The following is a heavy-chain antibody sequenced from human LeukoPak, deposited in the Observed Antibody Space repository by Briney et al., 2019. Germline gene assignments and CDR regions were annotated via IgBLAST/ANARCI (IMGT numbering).Heavy chain of an antibody. CDR3: ARDNPYDFWSGYPTGYMDV. D-gene: IGHD3-3*01. CDR2: IWYDGSNK. V-gene: IGHV3-33*01. J-gene: IGHJ6*02. Sequence: GGSLRLSCAGAGFTFSSYGMHWVRQAPGKGLEWVAVIWYDGSNKYYADSVKGRFTISRDNSKNTLYLQMNSLRAEDTAVYYCARDNPYDFWSGYPTGYMDVWGQGTTVTVSS. CDR1: GFTFSSYG.